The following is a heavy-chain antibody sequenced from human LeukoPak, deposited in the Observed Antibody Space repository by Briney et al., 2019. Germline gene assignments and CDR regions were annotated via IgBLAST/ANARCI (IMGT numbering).Heavy chain of an antibody. CDR3: AGAPSVGWFAP. Sequence: SETLSLTCAVYGVSFSGYYWSWIRQPPGKGLEWIGEINHSGSTNYNPPHKSRVTISVDTSKNQFSLKLSSVTAADTAVYYCAGAPSVGWFAPWGQGTLVTLFS. V-gene: IGHV4-34*01. J-gene: IGHJ5*02. CDR1: GVSFSGYY. CDR2: INHSGST.